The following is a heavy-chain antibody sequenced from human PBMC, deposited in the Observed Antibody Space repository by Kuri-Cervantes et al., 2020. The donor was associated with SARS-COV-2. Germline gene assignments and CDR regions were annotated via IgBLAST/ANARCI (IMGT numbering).Heavy chain of an antibody. D-gene: IGHD6-19*01. CDR3: AKDWLPDDAFDI. V-gene: IGHV3-23*01. Sequence: GESLKISCAASGFTFSSYAMSWVRQAPGKGLEWVSAISGSGGSTYYADSVKGRFTISRDNSKNTLYLQMNSLRAEDTAVYYSAKDWLPDDAFDIWGQGTMVTVSS. CDR1: GFTFSSYA. CDR2: ISGSGGST. J-gene: IGHJ3*02.